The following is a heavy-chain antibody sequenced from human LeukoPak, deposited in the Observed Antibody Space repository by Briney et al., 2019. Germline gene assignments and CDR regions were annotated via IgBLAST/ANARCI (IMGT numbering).Heavy chain of an antibody. J-gene: IGHJ5*02. Sequence: GGSLRLSCAASGFTFSSYGMHWVRQAPGKGLEWVAFIRYDGSNKYYADSAKGRFTISRDNSKNTLYLQMNSLRAEDTAVYYCGYGDYRAPNWFDPWGQGTLVTVSS. CDR3: GYGDYRAPNWFDP. D-gene: IGHD4-17*01. CDR2: IRYDGSNK. V-gene: IGHV3-30*02. CDR1: GFTFSSYG.